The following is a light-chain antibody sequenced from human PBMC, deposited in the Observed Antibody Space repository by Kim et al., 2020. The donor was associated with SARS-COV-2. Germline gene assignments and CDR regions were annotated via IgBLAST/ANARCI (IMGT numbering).Light chain of an antibody. V-gene: IGLV6-57*04. Sequence: NFMLTQPLSVSESPGKTVTISCTRSSGSIASNSVQWYQRRPGSAPTTVMYEHNQRPSGVPARFSGSIDTSSNSASLTISGLKTEDEADYYCQSFDSNNVVFGGGTQLTVL. CDR1: SGSIASNS. CDR3: QSFDSNNVV. J-gene: IGLJ2*01. CDR2: EHN.